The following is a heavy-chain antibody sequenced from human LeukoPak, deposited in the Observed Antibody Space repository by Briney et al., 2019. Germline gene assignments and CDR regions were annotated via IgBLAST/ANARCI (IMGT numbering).Heavy chain of an antibody. J-gene: IGHJ3*02. V-gene: IGHV1-69*15. CDR2: IIPIFGTA. Sequence: GASVKVSCKASGGTFSSYAISWVRQAPGQGLEWMGRIIPIFGTANYAQKFQGRVTITADESTSTAYMELSSLRSEDTAVYYCAIPKSRKLLWLDQGGAFDIWGQGTMVTVSS. D-gene: IGHD3-10*01. CDR1: GGTFSSYA. CDR3: AIPKSRKLLWLDQGGAFDI.